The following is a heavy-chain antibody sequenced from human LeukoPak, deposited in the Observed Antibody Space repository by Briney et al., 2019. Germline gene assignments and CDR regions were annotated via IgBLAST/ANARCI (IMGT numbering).Heavy chain of an antibody. CDR2: IRSKANSYAT. J-gene: IGHJ4*02. Sequence: GGSLRLSCAASGFTFSGAAMHWVRQASGKGLECVGRIRSKANSYATAYAASVKGRFTISRDDSKNTAYLQMNSLKTKDTAVYYCTTVGAPTGYWGQGTLVTVSS. CDR3: TTVGAPTGY. CDR1: GFTFSGAA. D-gene: IGHD1-26*01. V-gene: IGHV3-73*01.